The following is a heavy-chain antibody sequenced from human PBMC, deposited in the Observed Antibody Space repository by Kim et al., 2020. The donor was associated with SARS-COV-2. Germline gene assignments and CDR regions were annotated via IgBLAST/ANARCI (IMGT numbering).Heavy chain of an antibody. CDR1: GFTFSSYS. CDR2: ISSSSSTI. Sequence: GGSLRLSCAASGFTFSSYSMNWVRQAPGKGLEWVSYISSSSSTIYYADSVKGRFTISRDNAKNSLYLQMNSLRDEDTAVYYCAREKTVAGFPPPGMDVWGRGTTVTVSS. CDR3: AREKTVAGFPPPGMDV. D-gene: IGHD6-19*01. V-gene: IGHV3-48*02. J-gene: IGHJ6*02.